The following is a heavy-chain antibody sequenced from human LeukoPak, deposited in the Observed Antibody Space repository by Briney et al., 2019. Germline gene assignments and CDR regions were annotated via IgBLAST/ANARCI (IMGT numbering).Heavy chain of an antibody. CDR2: ISTDGSTT. Sequence: GGSLRLSCGASGFTFSNYWMHWVRQGPGKGLALVARISTDGSTTSYGDSVKGRFTVSRDNAKNTVYLQMNSLRAEDTGVYYCAKDNSPGWFGPWGQGTLVTVSS. J-gene: IGHJ5*02. CDR3: AKDNSPGWFGP. V-gene: IGHV3-74*01. CDR1: GFTFSNYW. D-gene: IGHD4-11*01.